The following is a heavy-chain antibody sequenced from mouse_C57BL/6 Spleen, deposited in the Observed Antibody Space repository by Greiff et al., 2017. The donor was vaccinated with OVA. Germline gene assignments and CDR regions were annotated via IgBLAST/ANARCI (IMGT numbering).Heavy chain of an antibody. CDR1: GYTFTDYE. J-gene: IGHJ2*01. D-gene: IGHD1-1*01. CDR3: TRDGTVHFDY. V-gene: IGHV1-15*01. Sequence: QVHVKQSGAELVRPGASVTLSCKASGYTFTDYEMHWVKQTPVHGLEWIGAIDPETGGTAYNQKFKGKAILTADKSSSTAYMELRSLTSEDSAVYYCTRDGTVHFDYWGQGTTLTVSS. CDR2: IDPETGGT.